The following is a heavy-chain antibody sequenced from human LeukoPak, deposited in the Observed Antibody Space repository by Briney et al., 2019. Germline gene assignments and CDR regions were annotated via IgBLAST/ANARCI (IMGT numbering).Heavy chain of an antibody. Sequence: ASETLSLTCSVSGGFISIYYWSWIRQPPGKGLEWIGYVYNSGSTDYNPSLKSRVTISVDTSKNQFSLKVNSVTASDTAVYYCARVPPSSSWYGGMDVWGQGTTVTVSS. D-gene: IGHD6-13*01. CDR3: ARVPPSSSWYGGMDV. V-gene: IGHV4-59*01. CDR2: VYNSGST. J-gene: IGHJ6*02. CDR1: GGFISIYY.